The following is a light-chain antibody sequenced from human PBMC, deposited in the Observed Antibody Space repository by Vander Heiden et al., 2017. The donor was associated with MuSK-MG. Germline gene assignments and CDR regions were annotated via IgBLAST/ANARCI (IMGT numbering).Light chain of an antibody. CDR1: QSVLYSSNNKNY. V-gene: IGKV4-1*01. J-gene: IGKJ1*01. Sequence: IVMTQSPDSLAGSLGERATINCKSSQSVLYSSNNKNYLAWYQQKPGQPPKLLIYWASTRESGVPDRFSGSGSGTDFTLTISSLQAEDVAVYYCQQDDSTPWTFGQGTKVXIK. CDR3: QQDDSTPWT. CDR2: WAS.